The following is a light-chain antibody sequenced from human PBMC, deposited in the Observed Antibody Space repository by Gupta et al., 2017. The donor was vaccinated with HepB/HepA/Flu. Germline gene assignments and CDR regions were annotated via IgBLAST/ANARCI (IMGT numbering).Light chain of an antibody. Sequence: SYELTQPPSVSVSPGQTASITCSGDKLGDNYVCWYQQRPGQSPVLVIYEDTKRSSGIPERFSGSNSGNTATLTISGTQAIDESDYYCQAWDSSAVVFGGGTKLTVL. CDR3: QAWDSSAVV. CDR2: EDT. CDR1: KLGDNY. V-gene: IGLV3-1*01. J-gene: IGLJ2*01.